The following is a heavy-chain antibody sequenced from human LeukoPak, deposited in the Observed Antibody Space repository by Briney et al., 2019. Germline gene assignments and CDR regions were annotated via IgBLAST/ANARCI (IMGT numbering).Heavy chain of an antibody. D-gene: IGHD2-21*01. CDR2: ISSSSSYT. CDR1: GFTFSDYY. V-gene: IGHV3-11*05. Sequence: GGSLRLSCAASGFTFSDYYMSWIRQAPGKGLEWVSYISSSSSYTNYADSVKGRFTISRDDAENSPYLQMNSLRAEDTAVYYCARDGSDWSMDVWGQGTTVTVSS. J-gene: IGHJ6*02. CDR3: ARDGSDWSMDV.